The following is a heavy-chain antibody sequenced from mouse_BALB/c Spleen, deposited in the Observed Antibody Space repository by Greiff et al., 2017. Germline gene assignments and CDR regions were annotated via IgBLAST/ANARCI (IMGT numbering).Heavy chain of an antibody. Sequence: EVKVEESGGGLVQPGGSLRLSCATSGFTFTDYYMSWVRQPPGKALEWLGFIRNKANGYTTEYSASVKGRFTISRDNSQSILYLQMNTLRAEDSATYYCARGGGTLAYWGQGTLVTVSA. CDR1: GFTFTDYY. D-gene: IGHD4-1*01. V-gene: IGHV7-3*02. CDR2: IRNKANGYTT. J-gene: IGHJ3*01. CDR3: ARGGGTLAY.